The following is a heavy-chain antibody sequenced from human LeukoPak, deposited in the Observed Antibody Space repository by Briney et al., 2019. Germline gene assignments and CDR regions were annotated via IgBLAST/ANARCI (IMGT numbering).Heavy chain of an antibody. CDR1: GYTFTSYG. CDR2: ISAYNGNT. Sequence: ASVKVSCKASGYTFTSYGISWVRQAPGQGLEWMGWISAYNGNTNYAQKLQGRVTMTTDTSTSTAYMELSRLRSDDTAVYYCARWGGHCTSGLCYYFDCWGQGTLVTVS. D-gene: IGHD2-8*01. V-gene: IGHV1-18*01. CDR3: ARWGGHCTSGLCYYFDC. J-gene: IGHJ4*02.